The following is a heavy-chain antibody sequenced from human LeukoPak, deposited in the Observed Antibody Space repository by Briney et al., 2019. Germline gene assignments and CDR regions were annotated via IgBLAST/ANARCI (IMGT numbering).Heavy chain of an antibody. CDR3: ARDSAGEGQLVLSDY. J-gene: IGHJ4*02. V-gene: IGHV1-2*02. CDR2: INPNSGAT. D-gene: IGHD6-6*01. Sequence: ASVKVSCKASGYTFTSYGISWVRQAPGQGLEWMGWINPNSGATNYAQKFQGRVTMTRDTSISTAYMELSRLRSDDTAVYYCARDSAGEGQLVLSDYWGQGTLVTVSS. CDR1: GYTFTSYG.